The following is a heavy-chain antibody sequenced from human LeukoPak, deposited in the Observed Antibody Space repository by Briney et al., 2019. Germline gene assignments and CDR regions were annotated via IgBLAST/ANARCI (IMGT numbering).Heavy chain of an antibody. CDR3: ARGPSDIAARALDY. J-gene: IGHJ4*02. Sequence: ASVKVSCKASGYTFTSYDINWVRQATGQGLEWMGWMNPNSGNTGYAQKFQGRVTITRNTSISTAYMELSSLRSEDTAVYYCARGPSDIAARALDYWGQGTLVTVSS. CDR2: MNPNSGNT. D-gene: IGHD6-6*01. V-gene: IGHV1-8*03. CDR1: GYTFTSYD.